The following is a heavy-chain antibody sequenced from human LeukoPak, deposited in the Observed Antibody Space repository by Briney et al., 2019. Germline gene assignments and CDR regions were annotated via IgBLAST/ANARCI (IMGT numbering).Heavy chain of an antibody. Sequence: GGSLRLSCAASGFTFSSYEMNWVRQAPGKGLEWVSYISSSGSTIYYADSVKGRFTISRDNAKNSLYLQMNSLRAEDTALYYCAAALDSSSYYYWGFDYWGQGTLVTVAS. CDR2: ISSSGSTI. J-gene: IGHJ4*02. D-gene: IGHD3-22*01. V-gene: IGHV3-48*03. CDR3: AAALDSSSYYYWGFDY. CDR1: GFTFSSYE.